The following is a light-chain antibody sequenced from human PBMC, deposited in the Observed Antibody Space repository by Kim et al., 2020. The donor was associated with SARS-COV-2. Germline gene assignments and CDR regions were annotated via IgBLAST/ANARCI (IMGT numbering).Light chain of an antibody. CDR1: SGSIASNY. V-gene: IGLV6-57*01. Sequence: NFMLTQPHSVSESPGKTVTISCTRSSGSIASNYVQWYQQRPGSSPTTVIYEDNQRASGVPDRFSGSIDSSSNSASLTISGLKTEDEADYYCQSYDSSNSWVFGGGTQLTVL. CDR3: QSYDSSNSWV. CDR2: EDN. J-gene: IGLJ3*02.